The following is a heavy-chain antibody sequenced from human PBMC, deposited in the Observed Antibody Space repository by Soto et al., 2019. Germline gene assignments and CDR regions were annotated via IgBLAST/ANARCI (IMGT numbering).Heavy chain of an antibody. D-gene: IGHD3-3*01. V-gene: IGHV3-30*03. Sequence: PGGSLRLSCAASRFTFSSYGMHWVRQAPGKGLEWVALISYDGSNKYYADSARGRFTVSRDNSKNTLYLQMNSLRAEDTAIYYCASHYTTILDFWGQGTRVTVSS. J-gene: IGHJ4*02. CDR3: ASHYTTILDF. CDR2: ISYDGSNK. CDR1: RFTFSSYG.